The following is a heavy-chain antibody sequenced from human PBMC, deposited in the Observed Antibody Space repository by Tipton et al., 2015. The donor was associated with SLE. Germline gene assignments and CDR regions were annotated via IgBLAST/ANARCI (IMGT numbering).Heavy chain of an antibody. CDR2: ISYDVTDT. Sequence: QVQLVQSGGVVAQPGGSLRLSCAASGSFTFHSYPMHWVRQVPGMGLEWVAAISYDVTDTNYADSVKGRFIISRDNSKNTVYLQMNSLRTEDTALYYCARSWGVGAIDYWGQGTLVSVSS. D-gene: IGHD1-26*01. J-gene: IGHJ4*02. CDR3: ARSWGVGAIDY. V-gene: IGHV3-30*04. CDR1: GSFTFHSYP.